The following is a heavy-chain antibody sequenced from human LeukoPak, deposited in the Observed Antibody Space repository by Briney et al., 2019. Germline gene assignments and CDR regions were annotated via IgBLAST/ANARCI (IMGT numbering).Heavy chain of an antibody. CDR2: INPNSGGT. D-gene: IGHD5-18*01. J-gene: IGHJ4*02. CDR3: ARDIQLWSPYYFDY. V-gene: IGHV1-2*02. Sequence: ASVKVSCKASGYTFTGYYMHWVRQAPGQRLEWMGWINPNSGGTNYAQKFQGRVTMTRDTSISTAYMELSRLRSDDTAVYYCARDIQLWSPYYFDYWGQGTLVTVSS. CDR1: GYTFTGYY.